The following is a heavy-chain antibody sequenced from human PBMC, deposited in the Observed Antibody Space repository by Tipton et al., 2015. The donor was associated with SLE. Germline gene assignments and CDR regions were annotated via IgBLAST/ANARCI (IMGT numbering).Heavy chain of an antibody. CDR2: ISGSSEKT. J-gene: IGHJ5*02. CDR1: GFTFGSYA. CDR3: AKDADTWPGGWFDP. D-gene: IGHD3-16*01. Sequence: SLRLSCEVSGFTFGSYAMSWVRQAPGRGLEWVSSISGSSEKTFYADSVKGRFTISRDNSKNTMSLQISSLRADDTAVYYFAKDADTWPGGWFDPWGQGTQVTVSS. V-gene: IGHV3-23*01.